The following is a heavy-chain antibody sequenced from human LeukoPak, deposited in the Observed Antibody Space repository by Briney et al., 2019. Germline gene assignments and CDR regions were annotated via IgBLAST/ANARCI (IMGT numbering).Heavy chain of an antibody. CDR3: ARLSGSGSYFSSVIYFDY. D-gene: IGHD3-10*01. CDR1: GFTFSSYS. J-gene: IGHJ4*02. Sequence: GGSLRLSCAASGFTFSSYSMNWVRQAPGKGLEWVSSISSSSSYIYYADSVKGRFTISRDNSKNTLYLQMNSLRAEDTAVYYCARLSGSGSYFSSVIYFDYWGQGTLVTVSS. CDR2: ISSSSSYI. V-gene: IGHV3-21*01.